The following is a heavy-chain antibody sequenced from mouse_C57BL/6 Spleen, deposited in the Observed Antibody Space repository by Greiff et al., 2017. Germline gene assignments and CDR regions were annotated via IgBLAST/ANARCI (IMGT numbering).Heavy chain of an antibody. CDR2: IYPGSGST. J-gene: IGHJ4*01. CDR3: ARDYYGSSYTYAMDY. D-gene: IGHD1-1*01. Sequence: QVQLQQPGAELVKPGASVKMSCKASGYTFTSYWITWVKQRPGQGLEWIGDIYPGSGSTNYNEKFKSKATLTVDTSSSTAYMQLSSLTSEDSAVYYCARDYYGSSYTYAMDYWGQGTSVTVSS. CDR1: GYTFTSYW. V-gene: IGHV1-55*01.